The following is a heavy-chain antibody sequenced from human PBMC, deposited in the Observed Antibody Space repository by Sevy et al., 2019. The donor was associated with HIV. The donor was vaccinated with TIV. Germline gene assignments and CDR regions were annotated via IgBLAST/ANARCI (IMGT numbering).Heavy chain of an antibody. V-gene: IGHV3-15*01. D-gene: IGHD2-2*02. CDR1: GFTFSNAW. CDR3: TTDSVVVVPAAIASDY. J-gene: IGHJ4*02. CDR2: IKSITDGGTT. Sequence: LSLTCAASGFTFSNAWMSWVRQAPGEGLEWVGHIKSITDGGTTDYAAPVKGRFTISRDDSKNTLYLQMNSLKTEDTAVYYCTTDSVVVVPAAIASDYWVQGTLVTVSS.